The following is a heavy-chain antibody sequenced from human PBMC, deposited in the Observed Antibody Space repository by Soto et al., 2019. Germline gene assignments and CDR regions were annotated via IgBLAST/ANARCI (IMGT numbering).Heavy chain of an antibody. J-gene: IGHJ4*02. CDR2: FDPEDGET. CDR3: ATDLIQLWLGSHQFDY. CDR1: GYTLTELS. D-gene: IGHD5-18*01. V-gene: IGHV1-24*01. Sequence: GASVKVSCKVSGYTLTELSMHWVRQAPGKGLEWMGGFDPEDGETIYAQKFQGRVTMTEDTSTDTAYMELSSLRSEDTAVYYCATDLIQLWLGSHQFDYWGQGTLVTVSS.